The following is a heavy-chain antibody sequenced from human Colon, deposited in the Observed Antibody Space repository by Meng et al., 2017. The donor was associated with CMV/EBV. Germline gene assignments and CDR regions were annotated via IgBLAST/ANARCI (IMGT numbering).Heavy chain of an antibody. J-gene: IGHJ6*02. CDR3: ARVYDFWSGYYRSYYYYGMDV. CDR1: GFTFNIYG. D-gene: IGHD3-3*01. Sequence: GESLKISCAASGFTFNIYGMNWVRQAPGKGLEWVSYISRSGSTIFYADSVKGRFTISRDNAKNSLYLQMNSLRAEDTAVYYCARVYDFWSGYYRSYYYYGMDVWGQGTTVTVSS. CDR2: ISRSGSTI. V-gene: IGHV3-48*04.